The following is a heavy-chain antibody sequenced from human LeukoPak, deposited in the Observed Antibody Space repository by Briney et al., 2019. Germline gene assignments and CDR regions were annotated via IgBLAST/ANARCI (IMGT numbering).Heavy chain of an antibody. CDR3: ARQRSGGLLFIYYYYMDV. J-gene: IGHJ6*03. Sequence: SETLSLTCTVSGGSISSSSYYWGWIRQPPGKGLEWIGSIYYSGSTYYNPSLKSRVTISVDTSKNQFSLKLSSVTAADTAVYYCARQRSGGLLFIYYYYMDVWGKGTTVTISS. V-gene: IGHV4-39*01. CDR1: GGSISSSSYY. CDR2: IYYSGST. D-gene: IGHD3-10*01.